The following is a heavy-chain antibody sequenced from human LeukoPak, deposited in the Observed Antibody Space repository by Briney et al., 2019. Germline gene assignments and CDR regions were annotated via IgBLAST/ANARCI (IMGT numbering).Heavy chain of an antibody. J-gene: IGHJ4*02. CDR1: GGTFSSYA. D-gene: IGHD2-2*02. Sequence: ASVTVSCKASGGTFSSYAISWVRQAPGQGLEWMGGIIPIFGTANYAQKFQGRVTITTDESTSTAYMELSSLRSEDTAVYYCARGYCSSTSCYTFDYWGQGTLVTVSS. V-gene: IGHV1-69*05. CDR2: IIPIFGTA. CDR3: ARGYCSSTSCYTFDY.